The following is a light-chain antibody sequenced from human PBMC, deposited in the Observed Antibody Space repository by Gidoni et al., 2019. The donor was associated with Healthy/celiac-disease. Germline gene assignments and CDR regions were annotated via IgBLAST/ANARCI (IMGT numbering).Light chain of an antibody. CDR3: QQRSNWPLT. Sequence: IVLTQTPATLSLAPGERATLSCRASQSVSSYLAWYQQKPGQAPRLLVYDASNRATGSPARFSGSGSGTDFTLTISSLLPEDFAVYYGQQRSNWPLTFGGGTKVEIK. CDR2: DAS. V-gene: IGKV3-11*01. CDR1: QSVSSY. J-gene: IGKJ4*01.